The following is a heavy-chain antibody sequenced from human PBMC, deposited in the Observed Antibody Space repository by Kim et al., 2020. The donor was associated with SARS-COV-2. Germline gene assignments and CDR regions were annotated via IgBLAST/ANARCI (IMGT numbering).Heavy chain of an antibody. CDR2: SGGT. J-gene: IGHJ5*02. V-gene: IGHV1-2*02. CDR3: ATATRPRDWFDP. Sequence: SGGTNYAQKFQGRVTMTRDTSISTAYMELSRLRSDDTAVYYCATATRPRDWFDPWGQGTLVTVSS. D-gene: IGHD1-26*01.